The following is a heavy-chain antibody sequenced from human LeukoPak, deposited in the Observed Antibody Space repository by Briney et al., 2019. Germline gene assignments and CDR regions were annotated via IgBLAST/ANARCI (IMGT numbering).Heavy chain of an antibody. J-gene: IGHJ4*02. CDR3: ARMIAARGHY. V-gene: IGHV4-39*07. D-gene: IGHD6-6*01. CDR1: GGSISSSSYY. Sequence: SETLSLTCTVSGGSISSSSYYWGWIRQPPGKGLEWIGSIYHSGSTYYNPSLKSRVTISVDTSKNQFSLKLSSVTAADTAVYYCARMIAARGHYWGQGTLVTVSS. CDR2: IYHSGST.